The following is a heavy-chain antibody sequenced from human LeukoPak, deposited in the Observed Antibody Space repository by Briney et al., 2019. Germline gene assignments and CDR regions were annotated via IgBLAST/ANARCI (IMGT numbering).Heavy chain of an antibody. CDR3: TSGGGWVFFN. CDR1: GFPFTSHW. J-gene: IGHJ4*02. D-gene: IGHD6-19*01. V-gene: IGHV3-7*01. CDR2: IHSAGSDK. Sequence: PGGSLRLSCAASGFPFTSHWLSWVRQAAGRGLGWLAHIHSAGSDKIYVDSVNGRFTISRDNASNSQFLRMNSLRAEDTAVYYCTSGGGWVFFNWGQGTLVTVSS.